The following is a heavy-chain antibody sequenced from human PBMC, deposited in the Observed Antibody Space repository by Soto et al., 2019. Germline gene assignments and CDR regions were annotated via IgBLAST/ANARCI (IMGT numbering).Heavy chain of an antibody. J-gene: IGHJ4*02. D-gene: IGHD5-18*01. CDR2: IDYSGST. Sequence: QVQLQESGPGLVKPSQTLSLTCTVSGGSISSGGYYWSWIRQHPGKGLEWIGYIDYSGSTSYNPSLKVXXTXSXXTSKNLVSLKLSSVAAADTAVYYCARGVDTGMVTVWGQGTLVTVSS. V-gene: IGHV4-31*03. CDR1: GGSISSGGYY. CDR3: ARGVDTGMVTV.